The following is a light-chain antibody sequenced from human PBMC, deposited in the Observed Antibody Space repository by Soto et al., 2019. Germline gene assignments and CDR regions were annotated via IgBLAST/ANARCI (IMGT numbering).Light chain of an antibody. J-gene: IGKJ4*01. CDR3: QHCHPYCDSPPLT. CDR2: DAS. CDR1: QSVSYY. Sequence: EIVLTQSPGTLSLSPGERATLSCRASQSVSYYLAWYQQKPGQAPRLLIYDASSRATGVPDRFSGSGSGTDFTLTISRLEPEDFAVYYCQHCHPYCDSPPLTFGGGTKVEIK. V-gene: IGKV3-20*01.